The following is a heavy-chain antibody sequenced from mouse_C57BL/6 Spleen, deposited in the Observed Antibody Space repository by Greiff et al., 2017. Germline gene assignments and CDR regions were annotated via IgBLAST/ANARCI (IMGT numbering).Heavy chain of an antibody. CDR2: IDPSDSYT. J-gene: IGHJ2*01. CDR1: GYTFTSYW. V-gene: IGHV1-50*01. D-gene: IGHD4-1*01. Sequence: QVQLKQSGAELVKPGASVKLSCKASGYTFTSYWMQWVKQRPGQGLEWIGEIDPSDSYTNYNQKFKGKATLTVDTSSSTAYMQLSSLTSEDSAVYYCARGLGREYFDYWGQGTTLTVSS. CDR3: ARGLGREYFDY.